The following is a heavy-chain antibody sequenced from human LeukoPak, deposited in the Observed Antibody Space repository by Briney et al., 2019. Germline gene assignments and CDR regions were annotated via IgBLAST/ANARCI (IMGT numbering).Heavy chain of an antibody. V-gene: IGHV3-33*01. CDR1: GFTFSTYG. CDR3: ARASYCSSTSCYRFDY. Sequence: PERSLRVSCAASGFTFSTYGMHWVRQAPGKGVECVAVICYDGNNKYYADSVKGRFTISRDNYKNTLYLQMNSLRAEDTAVYYCARASYCSSTSCYRFDYWGQGTLVTVSS. J-gene: IGHJ4*02. D-gene: IGHD2-2*01. CDR2: ICYDGNNK.